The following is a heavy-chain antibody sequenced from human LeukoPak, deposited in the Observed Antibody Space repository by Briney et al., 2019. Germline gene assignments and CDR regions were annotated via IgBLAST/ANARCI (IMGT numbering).Heavy chain of an antibody. V-gene: IGHV3-11*04. D-gene: IGHD3-3*01. Sequence: GGSLRLSCAASGFTFSDYYMSWIRQAPGKGLEWVSYISSSGSTIYYADSVKGRFTISRDNAKNSLYLQMNSLRAEDTAVYYCARDLSQPFTIFGVASDDYWGQGTLVTVSS. CDR1: GFTFSDYY. CDR3: ARDLSQPFTIFGVASDDY. J-gene: IGHJ4*02. CDR2: ISSSGSTI.